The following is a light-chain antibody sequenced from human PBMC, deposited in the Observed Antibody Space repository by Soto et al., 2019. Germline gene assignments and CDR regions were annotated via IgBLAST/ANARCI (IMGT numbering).Light chain of an antibody. CDR1: SSDVGGYNY. CDR2: DVS. CDR3: SSYTIISPHVV. V-gene: IGLV2-14*01. J-gene: IGLJ2*01. Sequence: QSVLTQPASVSGSPGQSITISCTGTSSDVGGYNYVSWYQQHPGKAPKFMIYDVSNRPSGVSNRFSGSKSGNTASLTISGLQAEDEADYYCSSYTIISPHVVFGGGTKLTVL.